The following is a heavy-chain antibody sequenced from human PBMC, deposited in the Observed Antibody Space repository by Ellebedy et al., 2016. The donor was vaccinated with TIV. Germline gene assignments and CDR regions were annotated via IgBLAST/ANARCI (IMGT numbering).Heavy chain of an antibody. CDR1: GDTFNSDV. J-gene: IGHJ6*02. D-gene: IGHD4-11*01. Sequence: ASVKVSCKASGDTFNSDVFSWARQAPGQGLEWIGWISVSDYYTNYAQKFQGRVTMTTDTSTSTAYMELRSLRSEDTAVYFCARALEVTTVSNYGMDVWGQGTTVTVSS. CDR2: ISVSDYYT. CDR3: ARALEVTTVSNYGMDV. V-gene: IGHV1-18*01.